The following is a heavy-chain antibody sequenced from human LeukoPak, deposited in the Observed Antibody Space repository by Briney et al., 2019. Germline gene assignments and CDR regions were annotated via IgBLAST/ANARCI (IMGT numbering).Heavy chain of an antibody. V-gene: IGHV3-48*03. CDR1: GFTFSSYE. CDR2: ISSSGTTI. J-gene: IGHJ4*02. Sequence: PGGSLRLSCAASGFTFSSYEMNWVRQAPGKGLEWVSYISSSGTTIYYADSVKGRFTISRDNAKNSLYLQMNSLRAEDTGVYYCARDLSPGTLDHWGQGTLVTVSS. CDR3: ARDLSPGTLDH. D-gene: IGHD3-10*01.